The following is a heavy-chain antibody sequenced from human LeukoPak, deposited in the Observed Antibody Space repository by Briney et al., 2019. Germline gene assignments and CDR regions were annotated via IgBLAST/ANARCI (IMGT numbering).Heavy chain of an antibody. CDR2: IWYGGSNK. J-gene: IGHJ3*02. CDR1: GFTFSSYA. V-gene: IGHV3-33*08. CDR3: ASLVSSWDI. D-gene: IGHD6-13*01. Sequence: GRSLRLSCAASGFTFSSYAMHWVRQAPGKGLEWVAVIWYGGSNKYYADSVKGRFTISRDNSKNTLYLQMNSLRAEDTAVYYCASLVSSWDIWGQGTMVTVSS.